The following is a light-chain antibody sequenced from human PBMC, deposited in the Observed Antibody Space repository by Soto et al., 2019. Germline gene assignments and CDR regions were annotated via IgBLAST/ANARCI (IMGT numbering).Light chain of an antibody. CDR1: QSINSR. J-gene: IGKJ2*01. Sequence: IRMTQSPSTLSASVGDRVTITCRASQSINSRLAWYQQKTGKAPKLLIYDASSLESGVPSRFSGSGSGTEFTLTISSLQPDDFATYYCQQYNSYSHTFGQGTKVDIK. V-gene: IGKV1-5*01. CDR2: DAS. CDR3: QQYNSYSHT.